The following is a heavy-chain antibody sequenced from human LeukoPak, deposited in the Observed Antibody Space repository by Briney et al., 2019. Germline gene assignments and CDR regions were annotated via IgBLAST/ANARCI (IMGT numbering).Heavy chain of an antibody. J-gene: IGHJ6*02. V-gene: IGHV3-23*01. CDR1: GFTFSSYA. Sequence: GGSLRLSCAASGFTFSSYAMSWVRQAPGKGLEWVLAISGSGGSTYYADSVKGRFTISRDNSKNTLYLQMNSLRAEDTAVYYCAKTAYPDCSSTSCYDYYYYYGMDVWGQGTTVTVSS. CDR3: AKTAYPDCSSTSCYDYYYYYGMDV. D-gene: IGHD2-2*01. CDR2: ISGSGGST.